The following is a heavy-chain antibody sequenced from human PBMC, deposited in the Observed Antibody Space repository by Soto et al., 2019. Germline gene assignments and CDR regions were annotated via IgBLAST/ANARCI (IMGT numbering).Heavy chain of an antibody. D-gene: IGHD2-2*01. V-gene: IGHV1-69*06. CDR3: ARDHYCSSTSCSYGMDV. CDR2: IIPIFGTA. Sequence: SVKVSCKASGGTFSSYAISWVRQAPGQGLEWMGGIIPIFGTANYAQKFQGRVTITADKSTSTAYMELSSLRSEDTAVYYCARDHYCSSTSCSYGMDVWRQGTTVTVSS. CDR1: GGTFSSYA. J-gene: IGHJ6*02.